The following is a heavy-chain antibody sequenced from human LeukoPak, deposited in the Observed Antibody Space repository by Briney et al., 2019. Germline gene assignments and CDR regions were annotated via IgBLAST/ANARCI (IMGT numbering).Heavy chain of an antibody. CDR1: GFTFSSYA. D-gene: IGHD3-22*01. Sequence: GGSLRLSCAASGFTFSSYAMSWVRQAPGKGLEWVSAISGSGGSTYYADSVKGRFTISRDSSKNTLYLQMNSLRAEDTAVYYCAKDGPLTYYYDSRGYYFDYWGQGTLVTVSS. CDR3: AKDGPLTYYYDSRGYYFDY. J-gene: IGHJ4*02. V-gene: IGHV3-23*01. CDR2: ISGSGGST.